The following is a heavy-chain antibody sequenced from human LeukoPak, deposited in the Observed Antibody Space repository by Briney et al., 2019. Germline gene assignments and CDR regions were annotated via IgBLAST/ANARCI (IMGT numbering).Heavy chain of an antibody. D-gene: IGHD4-23*01. Sequence: ASVKVSCKASGYTFTSYAMNWVRQAPGQGLEWIGWINTNTGNPTYAQGFIGRFVFSLDTSVSTAYLQISSLKAEDTAVYYCARDATSVVTGGDAFDIWGQGTMVTVSS. CDR1: GYTFTSYA. CDR3: ARDATSVVTGGDAFDI. J-gene: IGHJ3*02. V-gene: IGHV7-4-1*02. CDR2: INTNTGNP.